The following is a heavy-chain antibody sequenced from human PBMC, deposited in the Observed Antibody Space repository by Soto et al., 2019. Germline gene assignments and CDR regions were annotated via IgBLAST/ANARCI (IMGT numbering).Heavy chain of an antibody. D-gene: IGHD2-15*01. V-gene: IGHV1-2*04. CDR3: ARSMSCSGGSCYSDWLDP. CDR1: GYTFTGYY. J-gene: IGHJ5*02. CDR2: INPNSGGT. Sequence: GASVKVSCKASGYTFTGYYMHWVRQAPGQGLEWMGWINPNSGGTNYAQKFQGWVTMTRDTSISTAYMELSRLRSDDTAVYYCARSMSCSGGSCYSDWLDPWGQGTLVTVSS.